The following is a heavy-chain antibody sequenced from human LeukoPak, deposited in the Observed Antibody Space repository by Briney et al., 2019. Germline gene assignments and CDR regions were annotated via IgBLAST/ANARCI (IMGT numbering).Heavy chain of an antibody. CDR2: INHSGST. Sequence: PSETLSLTCAVYGGSFSGYYWSWIRQPPGKGLEWIGEINHSGSTNYNPSLKSRVTISVDTSKNQFSLKLSSVTAADTAVYYCARVDIVVVVAATMGSNWFDPWGQGTLVTVSS. CDR3: ARVDIVVVVAATMGSNWFDP. D-gene: IGHD2-15*01. CDR1: GGSFSGYY. J-gene: IGHJ5*02. V-gene: IGHV4-34*01.